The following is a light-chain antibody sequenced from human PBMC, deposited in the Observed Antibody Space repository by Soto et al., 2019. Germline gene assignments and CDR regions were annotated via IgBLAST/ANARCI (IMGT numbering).Light chain of an antibody. Sequence: QSVVTQEPSLTVSPGGTVTLTCGSSTGAVTSGHYPYWFQQKPGQAPRTLIYDTNNKHSWTAARFSGSPLGGNAALTLTGAQPEDEDEDYCLLSYSGARRNGVFGGGTKVTVL. CDR3: LLSYSGARRNGV. V-gene: IGLV7-46*01. J-gene: IGLJ3*02. CDR1: TGAVTSGHY. CDR2: DTN.